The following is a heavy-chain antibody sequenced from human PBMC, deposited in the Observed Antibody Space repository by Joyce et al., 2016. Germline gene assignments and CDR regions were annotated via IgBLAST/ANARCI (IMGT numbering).Heavy chain of an antibody. CDR3: ARAGYYDSSAYYHGDFDY. J-gene: IGHJ4*02. Sequence: QVQLQQWGAGLLKPSETLSLTCAVYGGSFSGYYWSWIRQPPGKGLEWIGAIAHSGSTNYNPSLKSRVTISVDTSKNQFSLKLRSVTAADTAVYYCARAGYYDSSAYYHGDFDYWGQGTLVTVSS. V-gene: IGHV4-34*01. D-gene: IGHD3-22*01. CDR1: GGSFSGYY. CDR2: IAHSGST.